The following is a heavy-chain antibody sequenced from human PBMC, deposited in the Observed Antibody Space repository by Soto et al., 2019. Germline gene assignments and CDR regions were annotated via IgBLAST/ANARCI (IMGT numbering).Heavy chain of an antibody. CDR3: AKFRKLATYYYGSGSYKGGFDY. V-gene: IGHV3-23*01. J-gene: IGHJ4*02. Sequence: EVQLLESGGGLVQPGGSLRLSCAASGFTFSSYAMSWVRQAPGKGLEWVSAISGSGGSTYYADSVKGRFTISRDNSKNTLYLQMNRLRAEDTAVYYCAKFRKLATYYYGSGSYKGGFDYWGQGTLVTVSS. CDR2: ISGSGGST. D-gene: IGHD3-10*01. CDR1: GFTFSSYA.